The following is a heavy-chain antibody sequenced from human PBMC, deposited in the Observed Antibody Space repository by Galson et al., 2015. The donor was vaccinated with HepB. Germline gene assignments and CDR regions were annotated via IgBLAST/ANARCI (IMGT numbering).Heavy chain of an antibody. CDR2: IWYDGDKK. D-gene: IGHD2-15*01. Sequence: SLRLSCAASGFNFRSYGMHWVRQAPGKGLEWVALIWYDGDKKYYADSVKGRFTISRDNSKNTLYLQMNSLRAEDTAVYYCAKGYCSGGSCYWPSYGMDVWGQGTTVTVSS. J-gene: IGHJ6*02. CDR1: GFNFRSYG. CDR3: AKGYCSGGSCYWPSYGMDV. V-gene: IGHV3-33*06.